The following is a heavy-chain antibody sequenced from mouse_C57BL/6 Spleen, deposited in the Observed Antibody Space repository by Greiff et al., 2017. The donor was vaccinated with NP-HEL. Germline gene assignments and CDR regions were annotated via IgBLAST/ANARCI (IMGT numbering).Heavy chain of an antibody. V-gene: IGHV5-6*01. Sequence: EVQGVESGGDLVKPGGSLKLSCAASGFTFSSYGMSWVRQTPDKRLEWVATISSGGSYTYYPDSVKGRFTISRDNATNTLYLQMSSLKSEDTAMYYCARHEGYTGYFDYWGQGTTLTVSS. CDR3: ARHEGYTGYFDY. D-gene: IGHD3-1*01. J-gene: IGHJ2*01. CDR1: GFTFSSYG. CDR2: ISSGGSYT.